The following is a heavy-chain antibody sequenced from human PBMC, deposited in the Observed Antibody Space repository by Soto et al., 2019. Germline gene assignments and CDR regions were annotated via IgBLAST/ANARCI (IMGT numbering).Heavy chain of an antibody. CDR3: AKDRLAGNFDY. CDR1: GFTFNNYA. Sequence: EVQVLDSGGGLVQPGGSLRLSCAASGFTFNNYAMNWVRQAPGKGLEWVATISATGGSTYYADSVKGRFTISRDNSKNTLYLQLKGLRVEDTAVYYCAKDRLAGNFDYWGQVPQVTVSS. V-gene: IGHV3-23*01. J-gene: IGHJ4*02. CDR2: ISATGGST.